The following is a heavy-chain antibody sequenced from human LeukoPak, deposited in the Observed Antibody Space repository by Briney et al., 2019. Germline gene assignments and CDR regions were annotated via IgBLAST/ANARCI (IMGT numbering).Heavy chain of an antibody. CDR3: VKEVCSSTSCSFDY. D-gene: IGHD2-2*01. V-gene: IGHV3-64D*06. CDR2: ISSNGGRT. Sequence: PGGSLRLSCSASGFTFSSYAMHWVRQAPGEGLEYVSAISSNGGRTFYADSVKGRFSISRDNSKNTLFLQMSSLRAEDTAVYYCVKEVCSSTSCSFDYWGQGTLVTVSS. J-gene: IGHJ4*02. CDR1: GFTFSSYA.